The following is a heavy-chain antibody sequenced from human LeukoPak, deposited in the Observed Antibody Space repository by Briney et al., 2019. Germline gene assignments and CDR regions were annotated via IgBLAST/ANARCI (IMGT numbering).Heavy chain of an antibody. CDR1: GGSTSSSSYY. CDR3: ARSFWSGYYTSYYYYYYMDV. V-gene: IGHV4-39*07. D-gene: IGHD3-3*01. Sequence: SETLSLTCTVSGGSTSSSSYYWGWIRQPPGKGLEWIGSIYYSGSTYYNPSLKSRVTISVDTSKNQFSLKLSSVTAADTAVYYCARSFWSGYYTSYYYYYYMDVWGKGTTVTVSS. J-gene: IGHJ6*03. CDR2: IYYSGST.